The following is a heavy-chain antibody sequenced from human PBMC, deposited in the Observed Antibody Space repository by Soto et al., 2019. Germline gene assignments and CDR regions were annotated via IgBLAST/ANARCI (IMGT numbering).Heavy chain of an antibody. J-gene: IGHJ6*02. CDR2: IMPIFGTA. D-gene: IGHD3-10*01. CDR3: AREYGSGRPTYGMDV. V-gene: IGHV1-69*13. Sequence: GASVKVSCKASGGTFSSHTISWVRQAPGQGLEWMGGIMPIFGTANHAQKFQGRVTITADESTSTAYMELSSLRSDDTAVYFCAREYGSGRPTYGMDVWGQGTTVTVSS. CDR1: GGTFSSHT.